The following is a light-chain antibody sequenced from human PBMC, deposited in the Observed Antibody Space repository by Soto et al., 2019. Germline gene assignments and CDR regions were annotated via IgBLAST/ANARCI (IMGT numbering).Light chain of an antibody. CDR3: QQYGSSPPSFT. Sequence: EIVLTQSPGTLSLSPGERATLSCRASQSVSSSYLAWYQQKPSQAPRLLIYGASSRATGIPDRFSGSGSGTDFTLTISRLEPEDFAVYYCQQYGSSPPSFTFGPETKVDIK. CDR2: GAS. J-gene: IGKJ3*01. CDR1: QSVSSSY. V-gene: IGKV3-20*01.